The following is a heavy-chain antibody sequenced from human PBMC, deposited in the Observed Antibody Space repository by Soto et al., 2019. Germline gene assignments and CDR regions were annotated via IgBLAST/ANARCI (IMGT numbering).Heavy chain of an antibody. D-gene: IGHD1-26*01. CDR3: AREKPATMYSGSYWFDP. J-gene: IGHJ5*02. V-gene: IGHV4-34*01. Sequence: SETLSLTCDVYGGSFSGYYWSWIRQPPGKGLEWIGEINRSGSTNYNPSLKSRVTISVDTSKNQFSLKLSSVTAADTAVYYCAREKPATMYSGSYWFDPWGQGTLVTVSS. CDR1: GGSFSGYY. CDR2: INRSGST.